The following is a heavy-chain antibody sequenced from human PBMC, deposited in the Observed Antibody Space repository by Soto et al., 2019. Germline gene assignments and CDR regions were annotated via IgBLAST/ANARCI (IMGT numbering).Heavy chain of an antibody. J-gene: IGHJ4*02. CDR3: ARDPNWYHFDY. D-gene: IGHD6-13*01. CDR1: GFTFSSYV. Sequence: QVQLMESGGGVVQPGRSLRHSCAASGFTFSSYVMHWVRQAPGKGLEWVEVISYDGSNKYYADSVKGRFTISRDNSKNKLYLQVNSLRAEDTAVYYCARDPNWYHFDYWGQGTLVTVSS. CDR2: ISYDGSNK. V-gene: IGHV3-30-3*01.